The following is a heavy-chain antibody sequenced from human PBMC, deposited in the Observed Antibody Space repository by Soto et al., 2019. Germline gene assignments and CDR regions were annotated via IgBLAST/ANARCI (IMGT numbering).Heavy chain of an antibody. CDR3: ARGGSSWSYYYYYYYGMDV. CDR2: IYYSGST. Sequence: PSETLSLTCTFSCGSIISYYWSWIRQPPGKGLEWIGYIYYSGSTNYNPSLKSRVTISVDTSKNQFSLKLSSVTAADTAAYYCARGGSSWSYYYYYYYGMDVWGQGTTVTVSS. D-gene: IGHD6-13*01. J-gene: IGHJ6*02. CDR1: CGSIISYY. V-gene: IGHV4-59*01.